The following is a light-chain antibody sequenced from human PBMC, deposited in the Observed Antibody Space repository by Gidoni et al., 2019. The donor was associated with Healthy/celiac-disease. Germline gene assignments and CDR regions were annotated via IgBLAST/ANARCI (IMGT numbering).Light chain of an antibody. Sequence: DIQLTQPPSSLSASVGDRVTITCPASQSISSYLNWYQQKPEKAPKLLIYAAASLQSGVPSRFSGSGTGTDFALTISSMQPEDVATYDCQQSYSTPPELTFGGGTKVEIK. CDR3: QQSYSTPPELT. CDR1: QSISSY. V-gene: IGKV1-39*01. J-gene: IGKJ4*01. CDR2: AAA.